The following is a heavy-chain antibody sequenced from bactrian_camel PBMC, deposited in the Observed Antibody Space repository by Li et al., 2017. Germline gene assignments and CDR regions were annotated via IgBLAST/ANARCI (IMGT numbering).Heavy chain of an antibody. CDR2: IYTRDGTA. J-gene: IGHJ4*01. CDR1: GYTAVINY. D-gene: IGHD6*01. CDR3: AADFGVYPYGRAWYAPNRYKY. Sequence: QVQLVESGGGSVQAGGSLRLSCAASGYTAVINYMGWIRQSPGNEREVLAAIYTRDGTAHYADSVKGRFTISHDNANDTTFLQMNSLMPEDSGVYYCAADFGVYPYGRAWYAPNRYKYWGQGTQVTVS. V-gene: IGHV3S53*01.